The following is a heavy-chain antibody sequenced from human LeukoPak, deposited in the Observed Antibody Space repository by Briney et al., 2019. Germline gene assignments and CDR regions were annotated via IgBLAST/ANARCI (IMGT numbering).Heavy chain of an antibody. V-gene: IGHV3-30*04. J-gene: IGHJ4*02. Sequence: GGSLRLSCAASGFIFSNYAMHWVRQAPGKGLEWVAIISYDGSNKYYADSVKGRFTISRDNSKNTLYLQMNSLRVEDTAVYYCARPTALDFWGQGTLVAVSS. CDR3: ARPTALDF. CDR1: GFIFSNYA. CDR2: ISYDGSNK. D-gene: IGHD2-21*02.